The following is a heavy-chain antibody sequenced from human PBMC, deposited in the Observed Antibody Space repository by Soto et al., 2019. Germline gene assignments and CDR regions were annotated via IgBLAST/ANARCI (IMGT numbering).Heavy chain of an antibody. Sequence: PGESLKISCKGSGYSFTTYWIGWVRQMPGKGLEWMGIIFPGDSDTRYSPSFQGQVTISADKSISTAYLQWSSLKASDTAMYYCARTYHDSVWGRYRKAYHFDYWGQGTLVTVSS. J-gene: IGHJ4*02. CDR2: IFPGDSDT. CDR1: GYSFTTYW. V-gene: IGHV5-51*01. D-gene: IGHD3-16*02. CDR3: ARTYHDSVWGRYRKAYHFDY.